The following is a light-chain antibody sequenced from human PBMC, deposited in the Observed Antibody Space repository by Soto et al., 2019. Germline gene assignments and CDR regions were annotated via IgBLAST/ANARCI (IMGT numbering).Light chain of an antibody. Sequence: QSVLTQPASVSGSPGQSITISWTGTSSDIGNYNFVSWFQQHPDKAPKLMIYEVNKRPSGVSNRFSGSKSGNTASLTISGLQPEDEADYYCSSYAYGSTLGVFGGGTKVTVL. CDR1: SSDIGNYNF. CDR3: SSYAYGSTLGV. J-gene: IGLJ3*02. CDR2: EVN. V-gene: IGLV2-23*02.